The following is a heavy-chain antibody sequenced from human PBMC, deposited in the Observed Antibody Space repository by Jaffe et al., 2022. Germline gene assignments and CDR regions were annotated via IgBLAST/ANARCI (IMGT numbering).Heavy chain of an antibody. J-gene: IGHJ4*02. CDR3: AHRLHERQPGAGYFDY. CDR1: GFSLSTTGVG. V-gene: IGHV2-5*01. Sequence: QITLKESGPTLVKPTQTLTLTCTFSGFSLSTTGVGVGWIRQPPGKALEWVVVNYWNDDNRYSPSLKSRLTFTRDTSKNQVVLTMTNMDPVDTATYYCAHRLHERQPGAGYFDYWGQGILVTVSS. CDR2: NYWNDDN. D-gene: IGHD3-10*01.